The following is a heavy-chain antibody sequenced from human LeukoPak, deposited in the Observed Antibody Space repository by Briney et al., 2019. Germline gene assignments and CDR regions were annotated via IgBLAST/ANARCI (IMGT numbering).Heavy chain of an antibody. CDR3: ARDPHSSSWYDY. J-gene: IGHJ4*02. CDR1: GYTFTSYY. CDR2: INPRGGST. V-gene: IGHV1-46*01. Sequence: GASVKVSCKASGYTFTSYYMHWVRQAPGQGLEWMGIINPRGGSTSYAQKFQGRVTMARDTSTSTVYMELRSLRSEDTAVYYCARDPHSSSWYDYWGQGTLVTVSS. D-gene: IGHD6-13*01.